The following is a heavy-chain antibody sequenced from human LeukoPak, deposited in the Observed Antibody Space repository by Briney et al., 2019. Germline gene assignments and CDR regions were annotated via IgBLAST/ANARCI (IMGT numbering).Heavy chain of an antibody. V-gene: IGHV4-34*01. CDR1: AGSFSGYY. J-gene: IGHJ4*02. Sequence: SETLSLTSAVYAGSFSGYYWSWIRHPPGKGLKWIGEINHSGSTNYNPSLKSRVTISVDTSKNQFSLKLSSVTAADTAVYYCARGQITMVRGVIITLYFDYWGQGTLVTVSS. CDR2: INHSGST. D-gene: IGHD3-10*01. CDR3: ARGQITMVRGVIITLYFDY.